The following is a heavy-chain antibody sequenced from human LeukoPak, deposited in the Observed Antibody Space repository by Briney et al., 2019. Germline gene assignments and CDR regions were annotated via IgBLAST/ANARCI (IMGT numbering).Heavy chain of an antibody. Sequence: SETLSLTCTVSGVSISSGGYSWTWVRQPPGKGMELIAYIYYTGNTYFHPALKSRVTISVDTSKNQFSLKLTSVTAADTAVYYCARVLAAAGNNWFDPWGEGTQVTVSS. V-gene: IGHV4-30-4*07. CDR3: ARVLAAAGNNWFDP. J-gene: IGHJ5*02. CDR1: GVSISSGGYS. D-gene: IGHD6-13*01. CDR2: IYYTGNT.